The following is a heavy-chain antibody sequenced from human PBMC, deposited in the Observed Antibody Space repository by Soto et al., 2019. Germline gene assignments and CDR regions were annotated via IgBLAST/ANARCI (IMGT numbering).Heavy chain of an antibody. CDR3: AKDLGLDIVVVPAAMVYGMDV. J-gene: IGHJ6*02. D-gene: IGHD2-2*03. CDR2: ISGSGGST. Sequence: GGSLRLSCAASGFTFSSYAMSWVRQAPGKGLEWVSAISGSGGSTYYADSVKGRFTISRDNSKNTLYLQMNSLRAEDTAVYYCAKDLGLDIVVVPAAMVYGMDVWGQGTTVTVSS. CDR1: GFTFSSYA. V-gene: IGHV3-23*01.